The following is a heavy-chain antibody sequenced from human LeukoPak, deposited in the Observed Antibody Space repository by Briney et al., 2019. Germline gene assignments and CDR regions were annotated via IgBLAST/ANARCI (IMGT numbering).Heavy chain of an antibody. J-gene: IGHJ4*01. CDR1: GFTLNTND. CDR2: MYHWGSA. CDR3: VRQGGGDNCR. V-gene: IGHV3-66*02. Sequence: PGGSLRLSCAASGFTLNTNDMNCVRQAPGKGLEWVSIMYHWGSALYTNSVKGRFTVTRDESKNMMFLQMNTPRPDDTAMYYCVRQGGGDNCRWGQGALVTVSS. D-gene: IGHD4-23*01.